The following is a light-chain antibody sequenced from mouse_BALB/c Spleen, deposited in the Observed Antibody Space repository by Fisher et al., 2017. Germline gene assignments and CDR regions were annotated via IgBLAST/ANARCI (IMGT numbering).Light chain of an antibody. Sequence: IVMTQTTAIMSASPGEKVTMTCSASSSVSYMYWYQQKPRSSPKPWIYLTSNLASGVPARFSGSGSGTSYSLTISSMEAEDAASYFCHQWSSYPLTFGAGTKLELK. CDR3: HQWSSYPLT. V-gene: IGKV4-68*01. CDR2: LTS. J-gene: IGKJ5*01. CDR1: SSVSY.